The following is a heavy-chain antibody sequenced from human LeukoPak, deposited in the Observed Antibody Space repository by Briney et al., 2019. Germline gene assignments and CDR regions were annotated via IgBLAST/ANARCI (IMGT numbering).Heavy chain of an antibody. CDR3: ARDIQLST. CDR2: ISFSGANT. D-gene: IGHD5-24*01. Sequence: GGSLRFSCAASGFTFSDSAMTWVRQAPGKGLDWVSLISFSGANTYYADSVKGRFTISRDNSKDTLFLQMNSLRAEDTAIYYCARDIQLSTWGLGTMVTVSS. J-gene: IGHJ3*01. CDR1: GFTFSDSA. V-gene: IGHV3-23*01.